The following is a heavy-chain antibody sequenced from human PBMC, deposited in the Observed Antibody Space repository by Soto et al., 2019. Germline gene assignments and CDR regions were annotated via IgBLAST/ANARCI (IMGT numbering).Heavy chain of an antibody. CDR2: ISYDGDNK. CDR1: GFTFSYHP. Sequence: QVQLVESGGGVVQPGRSLRLSCAASGFTFSYHPLNWVRQAPGKGLEWVAVISYDGDNKYIAESVKGRFTISRDNSRNTVSLQRNSLRTEDTAVYFCARVTTTSAFSAMDVWGRGTTVPVSS. CDR3: ARVTTTSAFSAMDV. V-gene: IGHV3-30-3*01. J-gene: IGHJ6*02. D-gene: IGHD1-1*01.